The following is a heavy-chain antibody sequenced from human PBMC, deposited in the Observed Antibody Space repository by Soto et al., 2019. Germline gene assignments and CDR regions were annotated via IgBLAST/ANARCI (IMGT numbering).Heavy chain of an antibody. J-gene: IGHJ4*02. D-gene: IGHD5-18*01. CDR2: IWYDGSNK. Sequence: QVQLVESGGGVVQPGRSLRLSCAASGFTFSSYGMHWVRQAPGKGLEWVAVIWYDGSNKYYADSVKGRFTISRDNSKNTPYLQMNSLRAEDTAVYYCARDSVRGGWSYGRALDYWGQGTLVTVSS. V-gene: IGHV3-33*01. CDR3: ARDSVRGGWSYGRALDY. CDR1: GFTFSSYG.